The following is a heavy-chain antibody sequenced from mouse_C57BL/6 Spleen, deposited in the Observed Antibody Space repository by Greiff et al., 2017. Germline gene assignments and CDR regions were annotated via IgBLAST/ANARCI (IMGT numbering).Heavy chain of an antibody. D-gene: IGHD4-1*01. CDR3: ARGDWDDAMWY. J-gene: IGHJ4*01. CDR1: GFTFSDYY. V-gene: IGHV5-16*01. Sequence: DVQLQESEGGLVQPGSSMKLSCTASGFTFSDYYMAWVRQVPAKGLEWVANINYDGSSTYYLDSLKSRFIISRDNAKNILYLQMSSLKSEDTATYYCARGDWDDAMWYWGQGPSVTVAS. CDR2: INYDGSST.